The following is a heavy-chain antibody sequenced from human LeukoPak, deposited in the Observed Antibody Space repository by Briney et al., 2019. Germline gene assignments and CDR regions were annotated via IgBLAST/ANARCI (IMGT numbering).Heavy chain of an antibody. Sequence: GGSLRLSCAASGFTFSSYGMHWVRQAPGKGLEWVAFIRYDGSYKYYADSVKGRFTISRDNSKNTLYLQMNSLRAEDTAVYYCAREAIFGSFDYWGQGTLVTVSS. D-gene: IGHD3-3*01. CDR3: AREAIFGSFDY. J-gene: IGHJ4*02. CDR1: GFTFSSYG. V-gene: IGHV3-30*02. CDR2: IRYDGSYK.